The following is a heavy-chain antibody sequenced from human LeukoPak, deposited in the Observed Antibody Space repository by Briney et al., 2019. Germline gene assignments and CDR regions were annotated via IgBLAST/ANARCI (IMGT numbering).Heavy chain of an antibody. D-gene: IGHD6-13*01. J-gene: IGHJ5*02. CDR3: AREKNQLGFDP. V-gene: IGHV4-4*07. Sequence: SETLSLTCTVSGGSISSYFWSWIRQSAGKGLEWIGRIHTSGNTNYNPSLKSRVTMTVDTSKNQFSLNLTSVTAADTAEYYCAREKNQLGFDPWGQGTLVTVSS. CDR2: IHTSGNT. CDR1: GGSISSYF.